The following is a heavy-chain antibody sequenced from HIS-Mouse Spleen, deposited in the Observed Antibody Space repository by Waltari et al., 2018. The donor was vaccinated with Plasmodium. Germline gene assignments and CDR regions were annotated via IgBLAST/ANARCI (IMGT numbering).Heavy chain of an antibody. D-gene: IGHD6-6*01. Sequence: QVTLRESGPALVKPTQTLTLTCTFSGFSLSTSGMCVSWIRQPPGKALEWLARIDWDDDKYYSTTLKTRPTISKDTSKNQGVLTMTNMDPVDTATYYCARHKKRGQLVRGYFDYWGQGTLVTVSS. CDR3: ARHKKRGQLVRGYFDY. CDR2: IDWDDDK. CDR1: GFSLSTSGMC. V-gene: IGHV2-70*15. J-gene: IGHJ4*02.